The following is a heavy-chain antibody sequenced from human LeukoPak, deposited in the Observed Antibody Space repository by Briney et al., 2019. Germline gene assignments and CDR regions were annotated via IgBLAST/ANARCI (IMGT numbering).Heavy chain of an antibody. CDR1: GGSISNYY. CDR3: AKVATFGVVEYYFDY. J-gene: IGHJ4*02. V-gene: IGHV4-4*07. D-gene: IGHD3-3*01. CDR2: IYTSGST. Sequence: SETLSLTCTVSGGSISNYYWSWIRQPAGKGLEWIGRIYTSGSTNYNPSLKSRVTMSVDTSKKQFSLKLNSETAADTAVYYCAKVATFGVVEYYFDYWGQGTLVTVSS.